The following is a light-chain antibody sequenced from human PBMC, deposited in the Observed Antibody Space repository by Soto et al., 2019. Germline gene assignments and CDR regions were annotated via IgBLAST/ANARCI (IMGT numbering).Light chain of an antibody. CDR1: QGISSY. CDR3: QQLNSYPLT. J-gene: IGKJ4*01. V-gene: IGKV1-9*01. CDR2: AAS. Sequence: DIQLTQSPSFLSASVGDRVTITCRASQGISSYLAWYQQKPGKAPKLLIYAASTLQSGVPSRFGGSGSGTEFTLTISSLQPEDFATYYCQQLNSYPLTCGGGTKVEIK.